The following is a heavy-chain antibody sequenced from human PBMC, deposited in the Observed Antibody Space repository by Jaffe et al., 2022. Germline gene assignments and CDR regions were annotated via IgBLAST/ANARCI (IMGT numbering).Heavy chain of an antibody. V-gene: IGHV3-23*01. CDR1: GFTFSSYA. J-gene: IGHJ4*02. D-gene: IGHD2-15*01. CDR2: ISGSGGST. Sequence: EVQLLESGGGLVQPGGSLRLSCAASGFTFSSYAMSWVRQAPGKGLEWVSAISGSGGSTYYADSVKGRFTISRDNSKNTLYLQMNSLRAEDTAVYYCALGGGDIVVAGYFDYWGQGTLVTVSS. CDR3: ALGGGDIVVAGYFDY.